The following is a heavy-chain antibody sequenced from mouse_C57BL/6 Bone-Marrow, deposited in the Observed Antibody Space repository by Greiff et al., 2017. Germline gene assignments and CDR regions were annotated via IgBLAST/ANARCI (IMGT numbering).Heavy chain of an antibody. D-gene: IGHD2-5*01. Sequence: QVQLQQPGAELVRPGSSVKLSCKASGYTFTSYWMDWVKQRPGQGLEWIGNIYPSDSETHYNQKFKDKATLTVDKSSSTAYMQLSRLTSEDSAVYDCARGDYSNPAWFAYWGQGSLVTVSA. CDR3: ARGDYSNPAWFAY. CDR2: IYPSDSET. J-gene: IGHJ3*01. CDR1: GYTFTSYW. V-gene: IGHV1-61*01.